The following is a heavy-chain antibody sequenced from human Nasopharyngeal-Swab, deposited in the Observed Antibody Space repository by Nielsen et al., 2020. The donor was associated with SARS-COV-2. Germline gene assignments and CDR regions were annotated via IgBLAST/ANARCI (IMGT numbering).Heavy chain of an antibody. CDR1: EFTFSSYC. CDR2: IGGSGDST. D-gene: IGHD5-12*01. J-gene: IGHJ6*03. V-gene: IGHV3-23*01. CDR3: AKNTIMVEPSSYYMDV. Sequence: GGSLRLSCAASEFTFSSYCMTWVRQAPGKGLEWVSSIGGSGDSTFYADSVKGRFTISRDRSKNTLYLQMNSLRVEDTAVYYCAKNTIMVEPSSYYMDVWGKGATVTVSS.